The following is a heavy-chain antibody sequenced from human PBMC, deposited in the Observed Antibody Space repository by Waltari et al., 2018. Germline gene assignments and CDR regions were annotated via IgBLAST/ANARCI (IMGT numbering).Heavy chain of an antibody. Sequence: QVQLVQSGAEVKKPGSSVNVSCKSSGGIFSSYAINWVRQAPGQGLEWMGGIIPIFRTPDYAQKFQDRLTITADESTSTAFMELTSLRSEDTAVYFCANSYCGGNCYSPFDYWGQGTLVTVSS. CDR2: IIPIFRTP. CDR3: ANSYCGGNCYSPFDY. J-gene: IGHJ4*02. D-gene: IGHD2-21*01. CDR1: GGIFSSYA. V-gene: IGHV1-69*12.